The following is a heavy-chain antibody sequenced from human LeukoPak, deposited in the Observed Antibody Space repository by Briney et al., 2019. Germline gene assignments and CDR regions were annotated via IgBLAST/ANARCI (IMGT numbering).Heavy chain of an antibody. Sequence: QPGGSRRLSCVASRFTFSSYWMHWVRQVPGKGPVWVSRINSDGRITSYADSVKGRFTISRDSAKNTLYLQMNSLRAEDTAVYSCASVGVPQYAFDIWGQGTWVTVSS. J-gene: IGHJ3*02. D-gene: IGHD2-2*01. CDR2: INSDGRIT. CDR3: ASVGVPQYAFDI. V-gene: IGHV3-74*01. CDR1: RFTFSSYW.